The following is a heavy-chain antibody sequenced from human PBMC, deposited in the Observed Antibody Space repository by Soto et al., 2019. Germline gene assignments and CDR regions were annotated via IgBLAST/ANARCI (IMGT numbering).Heavy chain of an antibody. V-gene: IGHV4-39*01. CDR3: ARLNGYCISTNCHGYYGMDV. CDR2: IYSSENT. CDR1: GGSVSGNSYS. J-gene: IGHJ6*02. D-gene: IGHD2-2*03. Sequence: SETLCLTCTVSGGSVSGNSYSWGWIRQSPGKGLEWIGTIYSSENTYYNPSLLSRVTISVDTSKNEFSLRLSSVTAADTAVYYCARLNGYCISTNCHGYYGMDVWGQGTTVTVSS.